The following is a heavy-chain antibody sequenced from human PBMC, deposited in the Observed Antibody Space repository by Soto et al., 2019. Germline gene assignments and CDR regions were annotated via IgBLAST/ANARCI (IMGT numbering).Heavy chain of an antibody. J-gene: IGHJ4*02. CDR2: IYSGGST. CDR1: GFTVSSTY. Sequence: LRLSCAASGFTVSSTYMSWVRQAPGKGLEWVSVIYSGGSTYYADSVKGRFTISRDNSKNTLYLQMNSLRAEDTAVYYCARRMGHGSCVTHWGQGTLVTVSS. CDR3: ARRMGHGSCVTH. D-gene: IGHD2-15*01. V-gene: IGHV3-66*04.